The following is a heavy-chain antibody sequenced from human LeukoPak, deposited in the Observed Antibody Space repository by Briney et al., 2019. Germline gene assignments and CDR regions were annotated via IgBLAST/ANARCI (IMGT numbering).Heavy chain of an antibody. CDR2: IYSGGST. CDR3: ARDPNWGYFDY. J-gene: IGHJ4*02. CDR1: GFTVSSSY. V-gene: IGHV3-66*01. Sequence: GGSLRLSCAVSGFTVSSSYMSWVRQAPGKGLEWVSVIYSGGSTYYADSVKGRFTISRDNSKNTLFLQVNSLRAEDTAVYYCARDPNWGYFDYWGQGTLVTVSS. D-gene: IGHD7-27*01.